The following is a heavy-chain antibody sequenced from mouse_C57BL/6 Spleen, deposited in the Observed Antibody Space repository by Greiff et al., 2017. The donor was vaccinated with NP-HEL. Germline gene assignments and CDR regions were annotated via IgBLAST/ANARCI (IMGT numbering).Heavy chain of an antibody. Sequence: QLVESGGGLVQPKGSLKLSCAASGFSFNTYAMNWVRQAPGKGLEWVARIRSKSNNYATYYADSVKDRFTISRDDSESMLYLQMNNLKTEDTAMYYCVRQDYYDYDGGLDYWGQGTSVTVSS. J-gene: IGHJ4*01. V-gene: IGHV10-1*01. CDR2: IRSKSNNYAT. CDR3: VRQDYYDYDGGLDY. CDR1: GFSFNTYA. D-gene: IGHD2-4*01.